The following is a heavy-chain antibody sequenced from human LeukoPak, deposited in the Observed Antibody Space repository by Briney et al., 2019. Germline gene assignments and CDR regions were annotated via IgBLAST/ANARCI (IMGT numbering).Heavy chain of an antibody. V-gene: IGHV4-61*01. CDR1: GGSISNGSYY. CDR2: IYYSGST. Sequence: SETLSLTCTVSGGSISNGSYYWSWIRQPPGKGLEWIGYIYYSGSTNYNPSLKSRVTISVDTSKNQFSLKLSSVTAADTAVYYCARVTGYSYGYWYYYYYMDVWGKGTTVTISS. D-gene: IGHD5-18*01. CDR3: ARVTGYSYGYWYYYYYMDV. J-gene: IGHJ6*03.